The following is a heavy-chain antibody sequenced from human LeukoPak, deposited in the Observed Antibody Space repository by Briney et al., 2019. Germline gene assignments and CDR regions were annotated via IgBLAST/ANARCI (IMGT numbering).Heavy chain of an antibody. Sequence: GGSLRLSCAASGYTFGRYYMHWVRQAPGKGLECVAGISYDGRETYYADSVTGQFTISRDNSKKTLYLQMNSLRGDDTAVVYCAGGTASQSPAPRAWLFYGGQRTLVSVSS. D-gene: IGHD3-10*01. J-gene: IGHJ4*02. CDR3: AGGTASQSPAPRAWLFY. CDR2: ISYDGRET. CDR1: GYTFGRYY. V-gene: IGHV3-30*03.